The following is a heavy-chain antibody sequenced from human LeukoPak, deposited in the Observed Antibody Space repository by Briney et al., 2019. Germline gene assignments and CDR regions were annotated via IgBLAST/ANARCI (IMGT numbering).Heavy chain of an antibody. CDR3: ARGSSSGWDTLGY. CDR2: IYYSGST. J-gene: IGHJ4*02. CDR1: GGSISSGGYY. Sequence: SETLSLTCTVSGGSISSGGYYWSWIRQHPGTGLEWTGYIYYSGSTYYNPSLKSRVTISVDTSKNQFSLKLSSVTAADTAVYYCARGSSSGWDTLGYWGQGTLVTVSS. D-gene: IGHD6-19*01. V-gene: IGHV4-31*03.